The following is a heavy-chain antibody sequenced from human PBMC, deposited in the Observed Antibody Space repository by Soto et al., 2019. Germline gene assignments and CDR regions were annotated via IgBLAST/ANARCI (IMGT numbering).Heavy chain of an antibody. J-gene: IGHJ5*02. CDR1: VFTFSSYW. D-gene: IGHD6-13*01. V-gene: IGHV3-74*01. CDR3: TRGFGKQLMGWFQP. Sequence: VGSLRLSCASSVFTFSSYWMHCVRQSPGKGLVWVSRINSDGGTTTYADSVKARFTISRDNAKNTLYLEMNGLRADDTAVYYCTRGFGKQLMGWFQPWGQGTLVSVSS. CDR2: INSDGGTT.